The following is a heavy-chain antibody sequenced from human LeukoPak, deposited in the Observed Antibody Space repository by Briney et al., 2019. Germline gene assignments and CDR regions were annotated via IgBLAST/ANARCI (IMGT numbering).Heavy chain of an antibody. V-gene: IGHV3-23*01. J-gene: IGHJ4*02. D-gene: IGHD6-19*01. CDR3: VRRGDASSGWGDHDF. CDR2: LGGSGDKT. CDR1: GFTFNINA. Sequence: PGGSLRHSCAASGFTFNINAISCVRHAPGKGLEWVSTLGGSGDKTFYAHSVKGRFTISRDNSKNMVHLQMNSLTGEDTALYYCVRRGDASSGWGDHDFWGQGALVTVSS.